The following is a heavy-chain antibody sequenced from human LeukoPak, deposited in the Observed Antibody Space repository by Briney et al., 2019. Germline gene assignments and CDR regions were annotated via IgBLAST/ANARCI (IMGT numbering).Heavy chain of an antibody. J-gene: IGHJ4*02. D-gene: IGHD2-2*01. CDR2: ISGDGGST. V-gene: IGHV3-43*02. Sequence: QPGGSLRLSCAASGLTFDEYAMHWVRQAPGKGLEWVSLISGDGGSTYYADSVKGRFTISRDNSKNSLYLQMNSLRTEDTALYFCTKDKYCTTTNCPFDYWGQGTLVTVSS. CDR3: TKDKYCTTTNCPFDY. CDR1: GLTFDEYA.